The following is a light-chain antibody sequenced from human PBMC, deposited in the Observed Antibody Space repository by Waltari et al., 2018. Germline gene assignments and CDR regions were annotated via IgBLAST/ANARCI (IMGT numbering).Light chain of an antibody. V-gene: IGLV1-40*01. Sequence: QSVLTQAPSVSGAPGQRVTISCTGGDSNIASFGVNWYQNLPGRVPKPLIYENPNRPSGFPDRFSGSRSGTSASLAIAGLQPEDEGDYYCQSYDNSLRGSVLFGGGTKLTVL. CDR2: ENP. CDR1: DSNIASFG. CDR3: QSYDNSLRGSVL. J-gene: IGLJ3*02.